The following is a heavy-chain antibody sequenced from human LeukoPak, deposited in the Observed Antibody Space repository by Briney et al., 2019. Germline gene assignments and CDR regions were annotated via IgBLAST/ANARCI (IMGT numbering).Heavy chain of an antibody. CDR1: GGSISSSSYY. CDR2: IYYSGST. CDR3: ARLPDYHYYYMDV. Sequence: PSETLSLTCAVSGGSISSSSYYWGCIRQPAGKGLEWIGSIYYSGSTYYNPSLKSRVTMSVDTSKNQFSLKLSSVTAADTAVYYCARLPDYHYYYMDVWGKGTTVTISS. D-gene: IGHD1-14*01. J-gene: IGHJ6*03. V-gene: IGHV4-39*01.